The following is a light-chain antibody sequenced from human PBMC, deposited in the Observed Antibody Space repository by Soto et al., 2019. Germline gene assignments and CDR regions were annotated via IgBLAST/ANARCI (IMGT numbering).Light chain of an antibody. V-gene: IGKV1-39*01. CDR2: AAS. J-gene: IGKJ2*01. CDR3: QQSYRTPYT. CDR1: QSISSF. Sequence: DIQMTQSPSSLSASVGDRVTITCRASQSISSFLNWYQQKPGKAPKLLIYAASSLQGGVPSRFSGSGSATDFTLTISSLQPEDFATYYCQQSYRTPYTFGQGTKLEIK.